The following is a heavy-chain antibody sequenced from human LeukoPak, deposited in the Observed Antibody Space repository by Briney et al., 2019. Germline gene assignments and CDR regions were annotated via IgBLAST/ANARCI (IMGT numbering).Heavy chain of an antibody. CDR1: GFTFSSYA. V-gene: IGHV3-23*01. D-gene: IGHD3-10*01. CDR2: ISGSGGST. CDR3: ATHPRCAWDRFVGRLDY. J-gene: IGHJ4*02. Sequence: GASLRLSCAASGFTFSSYAMSWVRQAPGKGLEWVSAISGSGGSTYYADSVKGRFTISRDNSKNTLYLQMNSLRAEDTAVYYCATHPRCAWDRFVGRLDYWGQGTLVTVSS.